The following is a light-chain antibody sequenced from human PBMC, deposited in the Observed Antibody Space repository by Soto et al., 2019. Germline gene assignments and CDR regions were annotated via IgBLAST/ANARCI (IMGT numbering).Light chain of an antibody. CDR2: GNS. CDR1: SSNIVAGYD. J-gene: IGLJ2*01. V-gene: IGLV1-40*01. CDR3: QSYDSSLSGHVV. Sequence: QPVLTQPPSVSGAPGQRVTISCTGSSSNIVAGYDVNWYQQLPGTAPKLLIYGNSNRPSGVPDRFSGSKSGTSASLAITGLQAEEEGDYFSQSYDSSLSGHVVFGGGTQLTVL.